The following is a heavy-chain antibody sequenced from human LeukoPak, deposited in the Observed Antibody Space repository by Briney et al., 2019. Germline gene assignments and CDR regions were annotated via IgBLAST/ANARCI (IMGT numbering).Heavy chain of an antibody. CDR3: SRDLSYFGELWENWFDP. D-gene: IGHD3-10*01. J-gene: IGHJ5*02. CDR1: GFTFDDYG. Sequence: GGSLRLSCAASGFTFDDYGMNWVRQAPGKGLEWVSGITWSGGSTGYTDSVKGRFTISRDNAENYRYLQMNSLIDYDTALYYCSRDLSYFGELWENWFDPWGQGTLVTVSS. CDR2: ITWSGGST. V-gene: IGHV3-20*04.